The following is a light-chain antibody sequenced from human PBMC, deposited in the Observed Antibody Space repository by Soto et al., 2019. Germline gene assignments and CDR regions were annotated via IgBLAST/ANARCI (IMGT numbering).Light chain of an antibody. CDR3: QQYGGSPRT. CDR2: DAS. J-gene: IGKJ1*01. V-gene: IGKV3-20*01. CDR1: QSVSSGY. Sequence: EIVLTQSPGTLSLSPGERGTPSCRASQSVSSGYLAWYQQKPGQAPRLLIYDASSRATGIPDRFSGSGSGIDFTLTISRLEPEDFAVYYCQQYGGSPRTFGQGTKVEIK.